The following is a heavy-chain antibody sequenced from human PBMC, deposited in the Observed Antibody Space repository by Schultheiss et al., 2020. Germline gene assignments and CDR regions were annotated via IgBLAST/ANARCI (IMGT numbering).Heavy chain of an antibody. Sequence: GGSLRLSCAASGFTFSAYVMSWVRQAPGKGLEWVSAISGSGGSTYYADSVKGRFTISRDNSKNTLYLQMNSLRAEDTAVYYCARSYSEPYDAFDIWGQGTMVTVSS. CDR2: ISGSGGST. D-gene: IGHD2-21*01. J-gene: IGHJ3*02. CDR1: GFTFSAYV. CDR3: ARSYSEPYDAFDI. V-gene: IGHV3-23*01.